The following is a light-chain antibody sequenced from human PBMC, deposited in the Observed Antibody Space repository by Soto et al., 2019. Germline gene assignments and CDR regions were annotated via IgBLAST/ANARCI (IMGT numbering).Light chain of an antibody. CDR1: QSISSC. V-gene: IGKV1-5*01. CDR2: DAS. Sequence: DIQMTQSPSTLSASLGARVTITCRARQSISSCLAWYQQKPGKAPNLLIYDASSLESGVPSRFSGTGSGTAVTITITSLQPDDCETYYGQQYNRYPWTFGQGTKVDIK. J-gene: IGKJ1*01. CDR3: QQYNRYPWT.